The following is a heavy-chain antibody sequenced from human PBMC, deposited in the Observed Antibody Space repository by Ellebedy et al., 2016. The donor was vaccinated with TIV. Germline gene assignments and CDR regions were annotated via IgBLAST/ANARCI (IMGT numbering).Heavy chain of an antibody. CDR2: ITHSGST. Sequence: SETLSLTCAVYGGSFSGYYWSWIRQPPGKGLEWIGEITHSGSTNYNPSLTSRVTISVDTSKNQFSLNLSSVTAADTAVYYCARGLARDYWGQGTLVTVSS. J-gene: IGHJ4*02. CDR1: GGSFSGYY. V-gene: IGHV4-34*01. CDR3: ARGLARDY.